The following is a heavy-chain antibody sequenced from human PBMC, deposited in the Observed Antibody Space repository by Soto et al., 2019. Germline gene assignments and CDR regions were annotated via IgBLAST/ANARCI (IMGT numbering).Heavy chain of an antibody. CDR2: VTGTGSNT. CDR3: ARVPDLNYCTKTSCLYYFDY. J-gene: IGHJ4*02. CDR1: AFTFSSYA. V-gene: IGHV3-23*01. Sequence: GGSLRLSCAASAFTFSSYAMSWVRQTPGKDLEWVSSVTGTGSNTYYADSVKGRFTVSRDNSKNSLYLQMNSLRAEDTAVYYCARVPDLNYCTKTSCLYYFDYWGQGALVTVSS. D-gene: IGHD2-8*01.